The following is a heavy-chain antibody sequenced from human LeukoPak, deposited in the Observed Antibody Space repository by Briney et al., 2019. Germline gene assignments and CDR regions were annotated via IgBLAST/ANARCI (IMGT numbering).Heavy chain of an antibody. V-gene: IGHV3-7*03. D-gene: IGHD5-18*01. CDR3: TRDVDTNY. Sequence: LAGGSLRLSCAASGFTFTSYWMTWVRQAPGKGLEGVANIKEDGSEKFYVGSVRGRFTISRDNARNSVSLQMNSLRAEDTAVYYCTRDVDTNYWGQGTLVTVSS. CDR1: GFTFTSYW. CDR2: IKEDGSEK. J-gene: IGHJ4*02.